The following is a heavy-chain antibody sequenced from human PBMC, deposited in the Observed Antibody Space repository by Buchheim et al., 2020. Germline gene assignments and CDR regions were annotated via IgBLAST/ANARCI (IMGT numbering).Heavy chain of an antibody. CDR2: ISYDGSNK. J-gene: IGHJ6*03. D-gene: IGHD1-1*01. V-gene: IGHV3-30*18. Sequence: QVQLVESGGGVVQPGRSLRLSCAASGFTFSSYGMHWVRQAPGKGLEWVAVISYDGSNKYYADSVKGRLTISRDNSKTTPYLQMNSLRAEDTAVYYCAKEASWNYYYYYYMDVWGKGTT. CDR1: GFTFSSYG. CDR3: AKEASWNYYYYYYMDV.